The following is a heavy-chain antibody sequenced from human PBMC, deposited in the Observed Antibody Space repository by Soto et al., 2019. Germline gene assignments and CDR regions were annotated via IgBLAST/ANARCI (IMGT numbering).Heavy chain of an antibody. CDR1: GGTFSSYT. CDR2: IIPILGIA. D-gene: IGHD2-2*01. Sequence: ASVKVSCKASGGTFSSYTISWVRQAPGQGLEWMGRIIPILGIANYAQKFQGRVTITADKSTSTAYMELSSLRSEDTAVYYCARDIAKRVVPAANTWFDPWGQGTLVTVSS. J-gene: IGHJ5*02. V-gene: IGHV1-69*04. CDR3: ARDIAKRVVPAANTWFDP.